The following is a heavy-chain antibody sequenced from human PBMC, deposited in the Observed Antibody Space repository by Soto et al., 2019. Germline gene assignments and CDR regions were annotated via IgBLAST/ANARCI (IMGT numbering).Heavy chain of an antibody. V-gene: IGHV4-30-4*01. D-gene: IGHD5-18*01. CDR1: GGSVTSDEDH. CDR2: ISNSGST. CDR3: ATESGSTYGYFDH. J-gene: IGHJ4*02. Sequence: SETLSLTCTVSGGSVTSDEDHWTWIRQSPGKGLEWIGYISNSGSTGYNPSLKTRLSMSVDRSKNQFTLRLTSVTAADTAVYFCATESGSTYGYFDHWGQGTQVTVSS.